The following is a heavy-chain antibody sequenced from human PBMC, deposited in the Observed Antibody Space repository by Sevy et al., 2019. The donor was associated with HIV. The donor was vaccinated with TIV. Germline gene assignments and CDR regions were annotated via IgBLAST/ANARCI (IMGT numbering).Heavy chain of an antibody. J-gene: IGHJ4*02. CDR2: ITFSSNTI. CDR3: SRHQLRVSATGFDY. V-gene: IGHV3-48*01. D-gene: IGHD6-13*01. CDR1: GLTFSNYN. Sequence: GGSLRLSCAASGLTFSNYNMDWVRQAPGKGLEWVSYITFSSNTIYYADSVKGRFTISRDNAKKSLYLQMNSLRAEDTAVYYCSRHQLRVSATGFDYWGQGTLVTVSS.